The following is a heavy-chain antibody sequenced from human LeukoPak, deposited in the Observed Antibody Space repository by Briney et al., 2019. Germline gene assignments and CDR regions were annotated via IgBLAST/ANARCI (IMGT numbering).Heavy chain of an antibody. CDR2: INHSGST. J-gene: IGHJ4*02. D-gene: IGHD3-16*01. CDR3: ARAGGLGLALDY. Sequence: PSETLSLTCAVYGGSFSGYYWSWIRQPPGKGLEWIGEINHSGSTNYNPSLKSRVTISLDTSKNQFSLMLSSVTAADTAVYYCARAGGLGLALDYWGQGTLVTVSS. V-gene: IGHV4-34*01. CDR1: GGSFSGYY.